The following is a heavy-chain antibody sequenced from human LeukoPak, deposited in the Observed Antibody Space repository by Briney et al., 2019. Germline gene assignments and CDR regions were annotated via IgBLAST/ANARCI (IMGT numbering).Heavy chain of an antibody. J-gene: IGHJ4*02. CDR3: ARRGPQGCSGTSCFAGPVGH. V-gene: IGHV3-21*01. Sequence: GGSLRLSCAASGFTFSSYNMNWVRQAPGKGLEWVSSISSSSSYIYYADSVKGRFTISRDNAKNSLYLQMNSLRAEDTAVYYCARRGPQGCSGTSCFAGPVGHWGQGTLVTVSS. D-gene: IGHD2-2*01. CDR1: GFTFSSYN. CDR2: ISSSSSYI.